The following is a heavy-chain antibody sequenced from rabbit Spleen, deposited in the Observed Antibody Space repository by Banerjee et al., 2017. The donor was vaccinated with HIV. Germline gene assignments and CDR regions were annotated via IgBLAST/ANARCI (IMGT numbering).Heavy chain of an antibody. J-gene: IGHJ4*01. V-gene: IGHV1S40*01. CDR2: IYTGSIDST. CDR1: RFSFSSSYY. D-gene: IGHD2-1*01. CDR3: ARGSATMTMVITGYYLGL. Sequence: QPLEESGGDLVKPGASLTLTCTASRFSFSSSYYMCWVRQAPGKGLEWIACIYTGSIDSTVYASWAKGRFTISKTSSTTVTLQMTSLTVADTATYFCARGSATMTMVITGYYLGLWGQGTLVTVS.